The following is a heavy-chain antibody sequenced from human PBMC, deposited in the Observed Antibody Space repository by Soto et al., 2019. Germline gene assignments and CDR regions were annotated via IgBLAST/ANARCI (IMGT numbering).Heavy chain of an antibody. CDR2: ISYDGSNI. CDR3: ARDTPPNDY. CDR1: GFTFSTYA. V-gene: IGHV3-30-3*01. J-gene: IGHJ4*02. D-gene: IGHD2-15*01. Sequence: QVQLVESGGGVVQPGRSLRLSCAASGFTFSTYAMHWVRQAPGKGLEWVALISYDGSNIHYGDSVKGRMTISRDNSKNTLYLQINSLRVDDTAVYYCARDTPPNDYWGQGTLVTVSS.